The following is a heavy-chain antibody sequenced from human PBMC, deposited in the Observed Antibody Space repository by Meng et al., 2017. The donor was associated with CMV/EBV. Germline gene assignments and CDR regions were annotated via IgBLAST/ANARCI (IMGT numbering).Heavy chain of an antibody. D-gene: IGHD3-22*01. CDR2: ISSSSSYI. CDR3: AGPQPAYYDSSAPKS. Sequence: GGSLRLSCAASGFTFSSYSMNWVRRAPGKGLEWVSSISSSSSYIYYADSVKGRFTISRDNAKNSLYLQMNSLRAEDTAVYYCAGPQPAYYDSSAPKSWGQGTLVTVSS. J-gene: IGHJ5*02. V-gene: IGHV3-21*01. CDR1: GFTFSSYS.